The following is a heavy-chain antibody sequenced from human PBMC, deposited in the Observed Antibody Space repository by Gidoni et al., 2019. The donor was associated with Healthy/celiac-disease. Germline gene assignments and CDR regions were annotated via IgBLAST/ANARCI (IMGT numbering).Heavy chain of an antibody. CDR1: GFTFSSYA. CDR2: ISGSGGST. V-gene: IGHV3-23*01. J-gene: IGHJ4*02. CDR3: AKGMFRLSSSWPDH. D-gene: IGHD6-13*01. Sequence: EVQLLESGGGFEQPGGSLRLSCAASGFTFSSYAMSWVRQAPGKGLEWVSAISGSGGSTYYADSVKGRFTISRDNSKNTLYLQVNSLRAEDTAVYYCAKGMFRLSSSWPDHWGQGTLVTVSS.